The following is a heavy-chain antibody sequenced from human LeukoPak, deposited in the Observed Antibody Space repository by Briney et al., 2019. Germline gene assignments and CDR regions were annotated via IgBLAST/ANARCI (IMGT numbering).Heavy chain of an antibody. CDR1: GFTFSDYN. J-gene: IGHJ4*02. CDR3: ARDRYLENFDY. V-gene: IGHV3-48*02. Sequence: GGSLRLSCAASGFTFSDYNMNWVRQAPGKGLEWVSYLSGSSSTIYYADSVKGRFTISRDNAKNSLYLQTNSLRDEDTAVYYCARDRYLENFDYWGQGTLVTVSS. D-gene: IGHD5-24*01. CDR2: LSGSSSTI.